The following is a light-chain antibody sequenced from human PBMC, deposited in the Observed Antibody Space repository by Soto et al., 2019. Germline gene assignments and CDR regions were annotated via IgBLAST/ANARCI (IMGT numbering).Light chain of an antibody. CDR3: QHYRDSRT. CDR2: VAS. Sequence: EIVMTQSPATLSVSPGERATLSCRASQSVSSNLACYQQKPVQAPRLLIYVASNRATVIPDRFSGSGSGTDFTLTIISLEPEDFALYYCQHYRDSRTFGQGTQV. CDR1: QSVSSN. V-gene: IGKV3D-15*01. J-gene: IGKJ1*01.